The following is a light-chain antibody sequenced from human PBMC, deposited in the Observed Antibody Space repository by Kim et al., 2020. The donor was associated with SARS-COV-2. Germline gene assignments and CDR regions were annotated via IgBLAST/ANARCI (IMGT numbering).Light chain of an antibody. CDR2: GAS. V-gene: IGKV1-5*03. CDR1: QSISSW. CDR3: QHYHAYPVT. J-gene: IGKJ2*01. Sequence: DIQMTQSPSTLSASIGDRVTITCRASQSISSWLAWYQQRPGKAPKLLIHGASNLESGVPSRFSGSGSETEFTLTISSLQSDDAATYYCQHYHAYPVTFGQGTKVDIK.